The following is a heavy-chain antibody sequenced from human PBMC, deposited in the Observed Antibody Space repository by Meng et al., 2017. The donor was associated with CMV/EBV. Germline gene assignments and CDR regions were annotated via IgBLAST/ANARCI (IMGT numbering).Heavy chain of an antibody. CDR3: ARDPDYDFWSGYSPLDY. D-gene: IGHD3-3*01. V-gene: IGHV3-21*01. CDR2: ISSSSSYI. Sequence: GESLKISCAASGFTFSSYSMNWVRQAPGKGLEWVSSISSSSSYIYYADSVKGRFTISRENAKNSLYLQMNSLRAEDTAVYYCARDPDYDFWSGYSPLDYWGQGTLVTVSS. J-gene: IGHJ4*02. CDR1: GFTFSSYS.